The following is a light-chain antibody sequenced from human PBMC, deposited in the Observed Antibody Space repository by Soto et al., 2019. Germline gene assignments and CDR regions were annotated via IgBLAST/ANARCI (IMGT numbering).Light chain of an antibody. J-gene: IGKJ1*01. CDR1: QSVSSS. CDR2: GAS. CDR3: QQYNNWWT. Sequence: EVVMTQSPATLSMSPGERATLSCRASQSVSSSLAWYQQKPGQAPRLLIYGASTRATGIPDRFSGSGSETEFTITISRLKAEDFAIYDCQQYNNWWTFGQGTKVEIE. V-gene: IGKV3-15*01.